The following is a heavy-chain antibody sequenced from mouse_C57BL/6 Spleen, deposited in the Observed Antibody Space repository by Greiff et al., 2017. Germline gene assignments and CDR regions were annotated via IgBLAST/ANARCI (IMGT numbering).Heavy chain of an antibody. V-gene: IGHV1-82*01. J-gene: IGHJ4*01. CDR1: GYALSSSW. CDR2: IYPGDGDT. Sequence: QVQLQQSGPELVKPGASVKISCKASGYALSSSWMNWVKQRPGKGLEWIGRIYPGDGDTNYNGKFKGKATLTADKSSSTAYMQLSSLTSEDSAVYFCARGYGSSYYAMDYWGQGTSVTVSS. D-gene: IGHD1-1*01. CDR3: ARGYGSSYYAMDY.